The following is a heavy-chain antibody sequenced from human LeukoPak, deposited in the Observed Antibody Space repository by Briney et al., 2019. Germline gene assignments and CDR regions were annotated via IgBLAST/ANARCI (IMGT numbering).Heavy chain of an antibody. CDR3: AKDYTSGWKDFDS. D-gene: IGHD6-19*01. CDR2: ISGSGGTT. Sequence: PGGSLRLSCAASGFTFSSYAMGWVRQAPGKGLEWVSAISGSGGTTYYADSVKGRFTISRDNSKNTVYLQMNSLRAEDTAIYYCAKDYTSGWKDFDSWGQGALVIVSS. J-gene: IGHJ4*02. CDR1: GFTFSSYA. V-gene: IGHV3-23*01.